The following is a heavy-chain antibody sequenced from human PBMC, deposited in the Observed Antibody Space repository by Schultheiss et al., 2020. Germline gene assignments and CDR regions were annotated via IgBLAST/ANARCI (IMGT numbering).Heavy chain of an antibody. J-gene: IGHJ5*02. V-gene: IGHV3-21*01. Sequence: GGSLRLSCAASGFTFSSYGMHWVRQAPGKGLEWVSAISGSGGSTYYADSVKGRFTISRDNAKNSLYLQMNSLRAEDTAVYYCARSLAQTRCAWGQGTLVTVSS. CDR1: GFTFSSYG. CDR3: ARSLAQTRCA. CDR2: ISGSGGST.